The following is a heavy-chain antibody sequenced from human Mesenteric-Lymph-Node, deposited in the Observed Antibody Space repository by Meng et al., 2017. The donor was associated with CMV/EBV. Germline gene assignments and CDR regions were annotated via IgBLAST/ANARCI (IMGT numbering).Heavy chain of an antibody. Sequence: QVELVQSGAEVKKPGASVKVSCKASGYTFTTYYIHWVRQAPGQGLEWMGLINPSAGTANYAQKFQGRATITTDTSTSTVHMELISLRSDDTAVYYCARGTPDYWGQGTLVTVSS. V-gene: IGHV1-46*01. CDR3: ARGTPDY. D-gene: IGHD2-15*01. CDR1: GYTFTTYY. CDR2: INPSAGTA. J-gene: IGHJ4*02.